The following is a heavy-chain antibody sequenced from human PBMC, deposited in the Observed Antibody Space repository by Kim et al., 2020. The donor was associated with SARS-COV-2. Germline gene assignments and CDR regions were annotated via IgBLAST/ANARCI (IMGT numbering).Heavy chain of an antibody. CDR1: GGSISSSSYY. V-gene: IGHV4-39*01. J-gene: IGHJ1*01. CDR2: IYYSGST. CDR3: ARLPSVLLWCGEKHAYLEH. D-gene: IGHD3-10*01. Sequence: SETLSLTCTVSGGSISSSSYYWGWIRQPPGKGLEWIGSIYYSGSTYYNPSLKSRVTISVDTSNNQFSLKQSSVTAADTAVYYCARLPSVLLWCGEKHAYLEHWGQGTLVTVSS.